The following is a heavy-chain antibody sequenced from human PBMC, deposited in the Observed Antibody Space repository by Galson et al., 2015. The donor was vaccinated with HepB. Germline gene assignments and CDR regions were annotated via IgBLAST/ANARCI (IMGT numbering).Heavy chain of an antibody. D-gene: IGHD5-12*01. Sequence: SLRLSCAASRFTFSNYGMHWVRQAPGKGLEWVAYIRYDGSVKYYGDSVKGRFAISRDNSENTLYLQMNSLRAEDTAVYYCARNTPSSGYHGLHYGGQGTLVTVSS. CDR1: RFTFSNYG. J-gene: IGHJ4*02. V-gene: IGHV3-30*02. CDR3: ARNTPSSGYHGLHY. CDR2: IRYDGSVK.